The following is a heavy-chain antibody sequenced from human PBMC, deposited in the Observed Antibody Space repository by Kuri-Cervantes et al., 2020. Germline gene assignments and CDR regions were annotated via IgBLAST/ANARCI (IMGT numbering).Heavy chain of an antibody. CDR2: ISTSGSTI. CDR3: ASGIYGGKDY. D-gene: IGHD4-23*01. J-gene: IGHJ4*02. Sequence: GESLKISCAASGFTFSSYEMNWVRQAPGKGLEWVSYISTSGSTIYYADSVKGRFAISRDNAKNSLYLQMNGLRADDTAVYYCASGIYGGKDYWGQGTLVTVSS. V-gene: IGHV3-48*03. CDR1: GFTFSSYE.